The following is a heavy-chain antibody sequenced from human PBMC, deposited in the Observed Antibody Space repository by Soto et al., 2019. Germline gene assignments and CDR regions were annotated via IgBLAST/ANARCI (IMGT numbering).Heavy chain of an antibody. CDR2: IIPIFGTA. V-gene: IGHV1-69*12. CDR3: ATRSGGSRYYYYGMDV. Sequence: QVQLVQSGAEVKKPGSSVKVSCKASGGTFSSYAISWVRQAPGQGLEWMGGIIPIFGTANYAQKFQGRVTITADESTSTAYMELSSLRSEDTGVYYCATRSGGSRYYYYGMDVWGQGTTVTVSS. CDR1: GGTFSSYA. D-gene: IGHD2-15*01. J-gene: IGHJ6*02.